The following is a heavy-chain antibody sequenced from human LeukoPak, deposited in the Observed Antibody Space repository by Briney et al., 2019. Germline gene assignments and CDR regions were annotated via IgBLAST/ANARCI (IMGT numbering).Heavy chain of an antibody. J-gene: IGHJ4*02. V-gene: IGHV1-2*04. D-gene: IGHD1-26*01. Sequence: ASVRVSCKASGYTFTGYYMHWVRQAPGQGLEWMGWINPNSGGTNYAQKFQGWVTMTRDTSISTAYMELSRLRSDDTAVYYCARDQISGSCLYHFDYWGQGTLVTVSS. CDR1: GYTFTGYY. CDR2: INPNSGGT. CDR3: ARDQISGSCLYHFDY.